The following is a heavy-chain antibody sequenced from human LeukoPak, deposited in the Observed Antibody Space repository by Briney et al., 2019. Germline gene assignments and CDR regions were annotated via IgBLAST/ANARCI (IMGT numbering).Heavy chain of an antibody. D-gene: IGHD3-16*01. Sequence: PSETLSLTCTVSGGSISSSSYYWGWLRQPPGKGLEWIGSIYYSGSTYYNPSLKSRVTISVDTSKNQFSLKLSSVTAADTAVYYCASSRRIIAERYWGQGTLVTVSS. CDR1: GGSISSSSYY. J-gene: IGHJ4*02. CDR2: IYYSGST. V-gene: IGHV4-39*01. CDR3: ASSRRIIAERY.